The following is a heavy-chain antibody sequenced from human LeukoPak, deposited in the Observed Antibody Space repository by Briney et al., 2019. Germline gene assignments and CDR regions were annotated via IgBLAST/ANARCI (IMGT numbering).Heavy chain of an antibody. D-gene: IGHD3-3*01. CDR3: AKVYFWSGYWFRFDY. Sequence: SVKVSCKASGGTFSSYAISWVRQAPGQGLEWMGGIIPIFGTANYAQKFQGRVTITTDESTSTAYMELSSLRSEDTAVYYCAKVYFWSGYWFRFDYWGQGTLVTVSS. V-gene: IGHV1-69*05. CDR2: IIPIFGTA. CDR1: GGTFSSYA. J-gene: IGHJ4*02.